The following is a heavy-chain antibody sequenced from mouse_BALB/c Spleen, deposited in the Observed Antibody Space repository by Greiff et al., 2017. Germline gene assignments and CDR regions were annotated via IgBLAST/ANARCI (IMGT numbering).Heavy chain of an antibody. J-gene: IGHJ2*01. CDR2: ISNLAYSI. CDR1: GFTFSDYG. CDR3: ARDRGEDYAMDY. D-gene: IGHD1-1*02. Sequence: DVQLVESGGGLVQPGGSRKLSCAASGFTFSDYGMAWVRQAPGKGPEWVAFISNLAYSIYYADTVTGRFTISRENAKNTLYLEMSSLRSEDTAMYYCARDRGEDYAMDYWGQGTTLTVSS. V-gene: IGHV5-15*02.